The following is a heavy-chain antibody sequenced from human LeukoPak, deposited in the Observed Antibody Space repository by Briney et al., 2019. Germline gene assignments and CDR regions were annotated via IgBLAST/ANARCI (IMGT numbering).Heavy chain of an antibody. CDR2: ISGTTSVI. CDR3: ARGLYYLDV. CDR1: GFTFSSHT. V-gene: IGHV3-48*01. Sequence: GGSLRLSCAASGFTFSSHTMAWVRQAPGKGLEWLSYISGTTSVIYYADSVEGRFIISRDNADNSLYLQMNSLKAEDTAVYYCARGLYYLDVWGKGTTVTVSS. J-gene: IGHJ6*03.